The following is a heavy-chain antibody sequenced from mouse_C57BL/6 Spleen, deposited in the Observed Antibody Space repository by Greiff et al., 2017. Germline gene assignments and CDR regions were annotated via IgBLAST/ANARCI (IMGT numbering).Heavy chain of an antibody. D-gene: IGHD3-3*01. CDR2: IHPNSGST. CDR3: ARYRDFYAMDY. V-gene: IGHV1-64*01. Sequence: QVQLQQPGAELVKPGASVKLSCKASGYTFTSYWMHWVKQRPGQGLEWIGMIHPNSGSTNYNEKFKSKATVTVDTSSSTAYMQLSSLTSEDSAVYYCARYRDFYAMDYWGQGTSVTVSS. J-gene: IGHJ4*01. CDR1: GYTFTSYW.